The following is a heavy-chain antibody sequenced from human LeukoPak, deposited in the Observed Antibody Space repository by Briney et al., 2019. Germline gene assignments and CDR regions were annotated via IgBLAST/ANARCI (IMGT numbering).Heavy chain of an antibody. CDR2: IYYSGST. Sequence: PSETLSLTCTVSGGSISSYYWSWIRQPPGKGLEWIGYIYYSGSTNYNPSLKSRVTISVDTSKNQFSLKLSSVTAADTAVYYCAITTVTLPLRAFDIWAKGQWSPSLQ. D-gene: IGHD4-17*01. CDR3: AITTVTLPLRAFDI. CDR1: GGSISSYY. V-gene: IGHV4-59*01. J-gene: IGHJ3*02.